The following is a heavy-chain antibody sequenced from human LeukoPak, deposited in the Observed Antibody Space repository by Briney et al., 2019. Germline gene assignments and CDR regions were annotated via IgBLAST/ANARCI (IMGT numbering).Heavy chain of an antibody. D-gene: IGHD3-22*01. CDR1: GGSISSYY. CDR2: IYYSGST. CDR3: ATGYYYVSSGRYYFDY. Sequence: SETLSLTCTVSGGSISSYYWRWIRQPPGKGLEWIEYIYYSGSTNCNPSLKSRVTRSVDTSKNQFSLKLSSVTAADTAVYYCATGYYYVSSGRYYFDYWGQGTLVTVSS. V-gene: IGHV4-59*12. J-gene: IGHJ4*02.